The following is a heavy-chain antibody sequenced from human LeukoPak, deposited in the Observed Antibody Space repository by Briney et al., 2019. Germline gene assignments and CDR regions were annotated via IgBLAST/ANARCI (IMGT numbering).Heavy chain of an antibody. CDR1: GYSISSGYY. V-gene: IGHV4-38-2*02. Sequence: SETLSLTCGVSGYSISSGYYWGWIRQPSGKGLEWIGSIYHSGSTYYNPSLKSRVTISVDTSKNQFSLKLSSVTAADTAVYYCARDPKWGDAFDIWGQGTMVTVSS. CDR3: ARDPKWGDAFDI. CDR2: IYHSGST. J-gene: IGHJ3*02. D-gene: IGHD1-26*01.